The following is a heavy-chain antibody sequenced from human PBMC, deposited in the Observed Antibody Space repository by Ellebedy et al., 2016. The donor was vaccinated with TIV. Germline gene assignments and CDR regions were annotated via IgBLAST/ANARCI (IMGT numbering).Heavy chain of an antibody. CDR3: ARDRRLEFDY. CDR1: GYTFTSYD. CDR2: ISAYNGNT. J-gene: IGHJ4*02. D-gene: IGHD5-12*01. V-gene: IGHV1-18*01. Sequence: ASVKVSXXASGYTFTSYDINWVRQATGQGLEWMGWISAYNGNTNYAQKLQGRVTMTTDTSTSTAYMELRSLRSDDTAVYYCARDRRLEFDYWGQGTLVTVSS.